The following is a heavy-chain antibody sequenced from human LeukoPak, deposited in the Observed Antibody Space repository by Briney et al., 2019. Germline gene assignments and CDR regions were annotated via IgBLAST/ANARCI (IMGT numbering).Heavy chain of an antibody. D-gene: IGHD1-26*01. CDR3: ARSDGIVGEEAWFDP. J-gene: IGHJ5*02. Sequence: SETLSLTCTVSGGSISTFYWNWIRQPPGKGLEWIGYIYTSEVTIYSPSFRGRVAISVDTSKNQFSLNLSSVTAADTAVYFCARSDGIVGEEAWFDPWGPGTLVTVSS. V-gene: IGHV4-4*09. CDR1: GGSISTFY. CDR2: IYTSEVT.